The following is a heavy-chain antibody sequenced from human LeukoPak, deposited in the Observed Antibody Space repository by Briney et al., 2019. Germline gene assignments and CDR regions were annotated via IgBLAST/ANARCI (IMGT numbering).Heavy chain of an antibody. Sequence: GGSLRLSCAASGFTFSSYGMDGGRHAPGKGLEWVAFIFFDGSNQYYADSVKGRFTISRDNSRSTLYLQMNSLRTEDTAVYYCAKEGYSGYGTADYWGQGTLVTVSS. CDR2: IFFDGSNQ. D-gene: IGHD5-12*01. CDR1: GFTFSSYG. V-gene: IGHV3-30*02. CDR3: AKEGYSGYGTADY. J-gene: IGHJ4*02.